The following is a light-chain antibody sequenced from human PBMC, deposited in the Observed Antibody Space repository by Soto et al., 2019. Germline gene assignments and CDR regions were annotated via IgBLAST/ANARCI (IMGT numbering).Light chain of an antibody. CDR3: QQYGNSPRN. CDR2: GAS. J-gene: IGKJ2*01. Sequence: EIVLTQSPGTLSLSPGERATLSCRASQSVSSSYLAWYQQKPGQAPRLLIYGASSRATGIPDRFSGSGSGTDFTLTISRLEPEDFAVYYCQQYGNSPRNFGQGTKLEIK. V-gene: IGKV3-20*01. CDR1: QSVSSSY.